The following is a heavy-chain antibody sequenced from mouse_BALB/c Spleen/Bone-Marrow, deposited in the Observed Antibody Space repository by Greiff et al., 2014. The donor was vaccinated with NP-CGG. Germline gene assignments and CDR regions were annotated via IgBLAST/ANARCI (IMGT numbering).Heavy chain of an antibody. V-gene: IGHV5-17*02. CDR3: ARSRGNYLYYAMDY. J-gene: IGHJ4*01. CDR1: GFTLSSFG. CDR2: ISSGSSTI. D-gene: IGHD2-1*01. Sequence: EVQLVESGGGLVQPGGSRKLSCAASGFTLSSFGMHWVRQAPEKGLEWVAYISSGSSTIYYADTVKGRFTISRDNPKNTLFLQMTSLRSEDTAMYYCARSRGNYLYYAMDYWGQGTSVTVSS.